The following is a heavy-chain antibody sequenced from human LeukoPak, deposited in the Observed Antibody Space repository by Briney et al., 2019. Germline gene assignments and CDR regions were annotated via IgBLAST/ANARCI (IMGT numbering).Heavy chain of an antibody. CDR2: MNPNSGNT. J-gene: IGHJ3*02. CDR3: ARFGLIIRNDGGNAFDI. V-gene: IGHV1-8*03. Sequence: GASVKVSCKASGYTFTSYDINWVRQATGQGLEWMGWMNPNSGNTGYAQKFQGRVTITRNTSISTAYMELSSLRSEDTAVYYCARFGLIIRNDGGNAFDIWGQGTMVTVSS. CDR1: GYTFTSYD. D-gene: IGHD1-1*01.